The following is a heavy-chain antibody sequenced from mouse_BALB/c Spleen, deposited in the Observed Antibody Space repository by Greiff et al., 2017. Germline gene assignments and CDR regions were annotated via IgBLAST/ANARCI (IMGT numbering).Heavy chain of an antibody. V-gene: IGHV5-4*02. CDR1: GFTFSDYY. CDR2: ISDGGSYT. CDR3: ARDRAHYYGKAMDY. J-gene: IGHJ4*01. D-gene: IGHD1-1*01. Sequence: EVHLVESGGGLVKPGGSLKLSCAASGFTFSDYYMYWVRQTPEKRLEWVATISDGGSYTYYPDSVKGRFTISRDNAKNNLYLQMSSLKSEDTAMYYCARDRAHYYGKAMDYWGQGTSVTVSS.